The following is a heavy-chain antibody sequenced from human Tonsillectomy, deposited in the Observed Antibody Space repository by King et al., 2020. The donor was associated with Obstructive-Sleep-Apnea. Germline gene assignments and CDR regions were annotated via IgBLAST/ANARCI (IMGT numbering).Heavy chain of an antibody. CDR1: GFTFSSYV. Sequence: VQLVESGGGVVQPGRSLRLSCAASGFTFSSYVMHWVRQAPGKGLEWVAVIWYDGSNKYYGDSVKGRVTSSRDNSKNTLYLQMNSLRAEDTAVYYCARGDGYNHDAFDIWGQGTMVTVSS. CDR3: ARGDGYNHDAFDI. CDR2: IWYDGSNK. J-gene: IGHJ3*02. D-gene: IGHD5-24*01. V-gene: IGHV3-33*01.